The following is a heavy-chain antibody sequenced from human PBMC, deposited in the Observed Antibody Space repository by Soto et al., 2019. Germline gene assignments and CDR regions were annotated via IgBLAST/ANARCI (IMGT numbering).Heavy chain of an antibody. Sequence: ASVKVSCKTSGFIFTKSAVQWVRQARGQHLEWIGRIVVGSGDTDYAQEFQERATITRDMSTSTVNMELSSLRSDDTAVYYCEAALYSGYDGIDYWGQGTLVTVSS. J-gene: IGHJ4*02. CDR2: IVVGSGDT. D-gene: IGHD5-12*01. CDR1: GFIFTKSA. CDR3: EAALYSGYDGIDY. V-gene: IGHV1-58*01.